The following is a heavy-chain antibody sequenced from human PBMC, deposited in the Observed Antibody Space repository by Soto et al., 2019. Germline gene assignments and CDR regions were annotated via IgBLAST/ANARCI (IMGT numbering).Heavy chain of an antibody. J-gene: IGHJ4*02. V-gene: IGHV4-4*02. CDR3: ARVVAVRGVIMDY. CDR1: GGSISSSNW. D-gene: IGHD3-10*01. Sequence: PSETLSLTCAVSGGSISSSNWWSWVRQPPGKGLEWIGEIYHSGSTNYNPSLKSRVTISVDKSKNQFSLKLSPVTAADTAVYYCARVVAVRGVIMDYWGQGTLVTVSS. CDR2: IYHSGST.